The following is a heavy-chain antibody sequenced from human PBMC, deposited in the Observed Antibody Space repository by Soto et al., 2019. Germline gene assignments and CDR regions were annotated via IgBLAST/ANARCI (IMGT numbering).Heavy chain of an antibody. CDR2: IYYHGSS. CDR1: GGSISSGAYY. J-gene: IGHJ6*02. CDR3: AGSKVGGVNGLDV. Sequence: QVQLQESGPGLVKSSQTLSLTCTVSGGSISSGAYYWNWIRQYPGKGLEWIGYIYYHGSSYYHPSLRSRVTVSLDSSKNQVSLKLSSVTAADTVVYYCAGSKVGGVNGLDVWGQGTTVTVSS. V-gene: IGHV4-31*03. D-gene: IGHD1-26*01.